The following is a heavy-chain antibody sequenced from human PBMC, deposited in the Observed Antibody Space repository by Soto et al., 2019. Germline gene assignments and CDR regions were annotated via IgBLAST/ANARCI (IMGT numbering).Heavy chain of an antibody. CDR2: VFHTGNT. CDR1: GGSISTYY. V-gene: IGHV4-59*01. Sequence: QVQLQESGPGLVKPSETLSLTCTVSGGSISTYYWSWIRQPPGKGLEWIGYVFHTGNTNYNPSLKSRVTISVDTSKNQFALKLSSVTAADTAVYYCARDPYASSGWTFGYWGQGILVTVSS. D-gene: IGHD3-22*01. CDR3: ARDPYASSGWTFGY. J-gene: IGHJ4*02.